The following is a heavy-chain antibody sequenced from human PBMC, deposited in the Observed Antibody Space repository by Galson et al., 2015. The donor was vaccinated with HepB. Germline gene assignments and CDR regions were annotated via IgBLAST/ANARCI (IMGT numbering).Heavy chain of an antibody. CDR2: ISTTSMYT. V-gene: IGHV3-11*06. Sequence: SLRLSCATSGFNFRDRYMSWIRQAPGKGLEWISDISTTSMYTNYADSVKGRFTISRDYAKNSLFLQMDNLRVEDTAVYYCATDRGRAARHFDFWGQGTLVTVSS. CDR1: GFNFRDRY. CDR3: ATDRGRAARHFDF. D-gene: IGHD6-6*01. J-gene: IGHJ4*02.